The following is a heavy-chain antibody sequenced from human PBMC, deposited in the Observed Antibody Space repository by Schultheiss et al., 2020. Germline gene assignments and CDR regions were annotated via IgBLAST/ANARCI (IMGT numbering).Heavy chain of an antibody. Sequence: GESLKISCAASGFTFSSYAMSWVRQAPGKGLEWVAVISYDGSNKYYADSVQGRFSIFRDNSKNTLYLQMNSLRAEDTAVYYCASDATGYEKFDYWGQGTLVTVSS. CDR1: GFTFSSYA. J-gene: IGHJ4*02. V-gene: IGHV3-30-3*01. CDR2: ISYDGSNK. CDR3: ASDATGYEKFDY. D-gene: IGHD5-12*01.